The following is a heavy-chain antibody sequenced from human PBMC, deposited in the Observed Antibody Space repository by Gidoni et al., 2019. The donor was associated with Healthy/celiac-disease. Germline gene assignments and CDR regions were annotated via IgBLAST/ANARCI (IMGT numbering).Heavy chain of an antibody. CDR3: ARANWNSGAFDI. J-gene: IGHJ3*02. CDR1: GFTFSSYD. D-gene: IGHD1-7*01. CDR2: MGTAGDT. Sequence: EVQLVESGGGLVQPGGSLSLSCAASGFTFSSYDMHWVRQAPGKGLEGVSAMGTAGDTYYPGSVKGRFTISRENAKNSLYLQMNSLRAGDTAVYYCARANWNSGAFDIWGQGTMVTVSS. V-gene: IGHV3-13*01.